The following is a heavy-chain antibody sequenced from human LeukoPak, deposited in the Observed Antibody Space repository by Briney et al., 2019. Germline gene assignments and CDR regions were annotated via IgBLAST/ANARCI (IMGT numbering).Heavy chain of an antibody. V-gene: IGHV6-1*01. CDR3: AGEGGMAEAAFDI. D-gene: IGHD6-13*01. Sequence: SQTLSLTCAIPGDSVSSNSAAWNWIRQSPSRGLEWLGRTYYRSKWKKDYAVSVKSRITINPDTSKNQFSLLLSFVTPEDTAVYYCAGEGGMAEAAFDIWGQGTMVTVSS. CDR1: GDSVSSNSAA. CDR2: TYYRSKWKK. J-gene: IGHJ3*02.